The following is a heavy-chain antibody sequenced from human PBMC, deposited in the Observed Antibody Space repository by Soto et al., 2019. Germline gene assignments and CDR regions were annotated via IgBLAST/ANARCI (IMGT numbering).Heavy chain of an antibody. J-gene: IGHJ5*02. CDR1: GASISGFY. D-gene: IGHD1-1*01. CDR3: VRDGTKTLRDWLDP. Sequence: SETLSLTCTVSGASISGFYWSWIRKSAGKGLEWIGRIYATGTTDYNPSLKSRVMMSVDTSKKQFSLKLRSVTAADTAVYYCVRDGTKTLRDWLDPWGQG. CDR2: IYATGTT. V-gene: IGHV4-4*07.